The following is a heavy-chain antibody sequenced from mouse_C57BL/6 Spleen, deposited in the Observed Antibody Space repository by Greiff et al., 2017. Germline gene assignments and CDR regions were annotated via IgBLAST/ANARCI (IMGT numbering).Heavy chain of an antibody. J-gene: IGHJ1*03. CDR1: GFNIKNTY. D-gene: IGHD1-1*01. CDR3: ARGITTVGGYFDV. V-gene: IGHV14-3*01. CDR2: IDPANGNT. Sequence: EVQRVESVAELVRPGASVKLSCTASGFNIKNTYMHWVKQRPEQGLEWIGRIDPANGNTKYAPKFQGKATIPADTSSNTAYLQLSSLTSEDTAIYYCARGITTVGGYFDVWGTGTTVTVSS.